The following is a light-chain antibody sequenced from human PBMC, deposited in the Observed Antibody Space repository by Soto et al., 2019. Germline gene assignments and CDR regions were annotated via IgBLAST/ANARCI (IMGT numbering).Light chain of an antibody. Sequence: EIVLTQSPGTLSLSPGERATLSCRASQSVTSGYLAWFQQKPGQSPRLLIYGEYNRATGIPDRFSGSGSGTDFTLTISRLEPEDFAVYYCQQYGSSPYTFGQGTKLEIK. V-gene: IGKV3-20*01. CDR3: QQYGSSPYT. CDR2: GEY. CDR1: QSVTSGY. J-gene: IGKJ2*01.